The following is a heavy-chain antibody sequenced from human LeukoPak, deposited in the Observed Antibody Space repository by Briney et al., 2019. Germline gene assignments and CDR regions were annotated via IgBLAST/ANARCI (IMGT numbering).Heavy chain of an antibody. D-gene: IGHD6-19*01. Sequence: GGSLRLSCAGSGFIFSNYEMNWVRQAPGKGLEWVSYISSTGSDIYYADSVKGRFTISRDNAENSLYLQMNSLSAEDTAVYYCARDERIAVAGTGYWGRGTLVTVSS. J-gene: IGHJ4*02. CDR3: ARDERIAVAGTGY. CDR1: GFIFSNYE. V-gene: IGHV3-48*03. CDR2: ISSTGSDI.